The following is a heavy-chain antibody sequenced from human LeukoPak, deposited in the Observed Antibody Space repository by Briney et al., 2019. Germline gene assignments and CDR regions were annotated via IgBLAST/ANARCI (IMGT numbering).Heavy chain of an antibody. J-gene: IGHJ4*02. D-gene: IGHD3-9*01. V-gene: IGHV3-23*01. CDR1: GFTFGSYA. CDR2: ISGSGGST. CDR3: AKQGNDILTGPRFFDY. Sequence: PGGSLRLSCAASGFTFGSYAMNWVRQSPGKGLEWVSAISGSGGSTYYADSVKGRFTISRDNSKNTLYLQMNSLRAEDTAVYYCAKQGNDILTGPRFFDYWGQGTLVTVSS.